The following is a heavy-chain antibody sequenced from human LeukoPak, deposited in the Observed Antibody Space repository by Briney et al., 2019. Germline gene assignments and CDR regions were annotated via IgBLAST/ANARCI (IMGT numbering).Heavy chain of an antibody. CDR1: GGSISSGGYY. V-gene: IGHV4-31*03. D-gene: IGHD6-13*01. CDR2: IYYSGST. CDR3: ASNLYSSSWPFDY. Sequence: PSETLSLTCTVSGGSISSGGYYWSWIRQHPGKGLEWIGYIYYSGSTYYNPSLKSRVTISVDTSKNQFSLKLSSVTAADTAVYYCASNLYSSSWPFDYWGQGTLVTVSS. J-gene: IGHJ4*02.